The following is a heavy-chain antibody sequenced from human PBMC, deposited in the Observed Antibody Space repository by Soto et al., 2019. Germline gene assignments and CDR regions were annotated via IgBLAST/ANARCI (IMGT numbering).Heavy chain of an antibody. CDR3: AKDLGSGATGGFPY. V-gene: IGHV3-33*06. CDR1: GFTFSSYG. J-gene: IGHJ4*02. D-gene: IGHD1-1*01. CDR2: IWYDGSNK. Sequence: GGSLRLSCAASGFTFSSYGMHWVRQAPGKGLEWVAVIWYDGSNKYYADSVKGRFTISRDNSKNTLYLQMNSLRAEDTAVYYCAKDLGSGATGGFPYWGQGTLVTVSS.